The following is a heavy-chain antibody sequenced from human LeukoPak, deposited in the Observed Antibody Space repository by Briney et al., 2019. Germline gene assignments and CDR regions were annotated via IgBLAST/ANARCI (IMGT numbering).Heavy chain of an antibody. J-gene: IGHJ4*02. CDR1: GFTFSDYY. D-gene: IGHD3-22*01. V-gene: IGHV3-11*01. Sequence: PGGSLRLSCAASGFTFSDYYMSWIRQAPGKGLEWVSYISSSGSTIYYADSVKGRFTISRDNAKHSLYLQMNSLTTEDTAFYYCARDVLYDSIAYYSDCWGQGTLVTVSS. CDR3: ARDVLYDSIAYYSDC. CDR2: ISSSGSTI.